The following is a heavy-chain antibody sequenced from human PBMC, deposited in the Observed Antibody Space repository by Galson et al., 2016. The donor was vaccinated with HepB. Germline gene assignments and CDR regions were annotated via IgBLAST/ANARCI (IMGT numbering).Heavy chain of an antibody. D-gene: IGHD3-3*01. Sequence: SLRLSCAASGFSFSRYWMSWVRQAPGKGLEWVANIKQDGNKKEYVDSVKGRFTISRDNAKKSLFLQMNSLRPEDTALYYCANDILEWQPPGRDNFDYIMDVWGQGTTVTVSS. J-gene: IGHJ6*02. CDR2: IKQDGNKK. CDR3: ANDILEWQPPGRDNFDYIMDV. V-gene: IGHV3-7*03. CDR1: GFSFSRYW.